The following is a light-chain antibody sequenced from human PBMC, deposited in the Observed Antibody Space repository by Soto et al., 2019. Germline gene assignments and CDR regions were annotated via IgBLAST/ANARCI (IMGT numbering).Light chain of an antibody. Sequence: QSALTQPRSVSGSPGQSVTISCTGTSSDVGGYNFVSWYQQHPGKAPNLIIFDVTKRPSGVPDRFSGSKSGNTASLTISGLQIEDEADYYCCSFAGSFYVFGTGTKVTVL. J-gene: IGLJ1*01. CDR3: CSFAGSFYV. CDR2: DVT. CDR1: SSDVGGYNF. V-gene: IGLV2-11*01.